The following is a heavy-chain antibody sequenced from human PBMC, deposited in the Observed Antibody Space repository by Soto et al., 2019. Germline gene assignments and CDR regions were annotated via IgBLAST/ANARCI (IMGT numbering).Heavy chain of an antibody. J-gene: IGHJ6*02. V-gene: IGHV3-53*01. D-gene: IGHD4-17*01. Sequence: GGSLRLSCAASGFTVSSSYMSWVRQAPGKGLEWVSVIYSGGSTYYADSVKGRFTISRDNSKNTLYLQMNSLRAEDTAVYYCATTTVTTAMYYYGMDVWGQGTTVTVSS. CDR1: GFTVSSSY. CDR3: ATTTVTTAMYYYGMDV. CDR2: IYSGGST.